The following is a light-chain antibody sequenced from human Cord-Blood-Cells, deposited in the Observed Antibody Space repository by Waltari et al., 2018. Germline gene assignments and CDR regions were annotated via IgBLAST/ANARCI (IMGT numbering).Light chain of an antibody. J-gene: IGLJ2*01. Sequence: QSALTQPASVSGSPGPSLTISCTGTSSDLGGYNYVSWYQQHSGKAPKLMIYEVSNRPSGVSNRFSGSKSGNTASLTISGLQAEDEADYYCSSYTSSSTLVVFGGGTKLTVL. CDR1: SSDLGGYNY. V-gene: IGLV2-14*01. CDR3: SSYTSSSTLVV. CDR2: EVS.